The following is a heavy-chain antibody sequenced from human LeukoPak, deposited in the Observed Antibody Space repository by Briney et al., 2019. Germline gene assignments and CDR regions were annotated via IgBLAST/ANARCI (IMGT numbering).Heavy chain of an antibody. CDR3: ARGRVDTAMVNRYYYYMDV. D-gene: IGHD5-18*01. J-gene: IGHJ6*03. Sequence: PSETLSLTCGVYGGSFSGYYWSWIRQPPGKGLEWIGEINHSGSTNYNPSLKSRVTISVDTSKNRFSLKLSSVTAADTAVYYCARGRVDTAMVNRYYYYMDVWGKGTTVTVSS. CDR1: GGSFSGYY. CDR2: INHSGST. V-gene: IGHV4-34*01.